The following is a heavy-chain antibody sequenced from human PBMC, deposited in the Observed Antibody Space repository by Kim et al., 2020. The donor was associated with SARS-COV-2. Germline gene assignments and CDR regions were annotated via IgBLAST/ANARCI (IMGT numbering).Heavy chain of an antibody. Sequence: SETLSLTCIVSGVSMSSRTYYWGWIRQPPGKGLEWIGRINYGGTTYYKPSLKSPATISIDTSKNQFSLTLWSVTAADTAVYFGPRHLSPVRGALMIVWG. CDR1: GVSMSSRTYY. CDR3: PRHLSPVRGALMIV. CDR2: INYGGTT. J-gene: IGHJ6*02. V-gene: IGHV4-39*01. D-gene: IGHD3-10*01.